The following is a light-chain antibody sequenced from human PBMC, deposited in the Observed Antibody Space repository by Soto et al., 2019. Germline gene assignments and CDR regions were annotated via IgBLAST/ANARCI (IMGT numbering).Light chain of an antibody. CDR1: SANIGSNY. CDR3: AAWDDSLSGYV. CDR2: SSN. Sequence: QSVLTQPPSASATPGQRVTISCSGSSANIGSNYVYWYQQLPGTAPKLLIYSSNQRPSGVPARFSGSKSGTSGSLAISGLRSEDEADYYCAAWDDSLSGYVFGTGTKLTVL. V-gene: IGLV1-47*02. J-gene: IGLJ1*01.